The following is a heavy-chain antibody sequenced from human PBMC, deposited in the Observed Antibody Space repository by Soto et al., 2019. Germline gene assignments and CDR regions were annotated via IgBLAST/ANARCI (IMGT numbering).Heavy chain of an antibody. CDR2: IDPSDSYT. J-gene: IGHJ6*04. CDR1: GYNFTSYW. V-gene: IGHV5-10-1*01. Sequence: GESLKISCKGSGYNFTSYWISWVRQMPGKGLEWMGKIDPSDSYTDYSPSFQGHVTISADKSISTAYLQWSSLKASDTAMYYCARVPTYYYYGMDVWGKGTTVTVSS. CDR3: ARVPTYYYYGMDV.